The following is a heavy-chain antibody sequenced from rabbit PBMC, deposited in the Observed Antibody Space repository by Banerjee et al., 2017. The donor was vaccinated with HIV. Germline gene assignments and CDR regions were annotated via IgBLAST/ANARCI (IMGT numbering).Heavy chain of an antibody. V-gene: IGHV1S45*01. D-gene: IGHD6-1*01. CDR2: IYTGSGTT. J-gene: IGHJ4*01. Sequence: QEQLEESGGDLVKPEGSLTLTCKASGFSLSNNYVMRWVRQAPGKGLEWIASIYTGSGTTYYATWAKGRFTISKTSSTTVTLQMTSLTAADTATYFCGRTAGYASNGDGHFNLWGPGTLVTVS. CDR3: GRTAGYASNGDGHFNL. CDR1: GFSLSNNYV.